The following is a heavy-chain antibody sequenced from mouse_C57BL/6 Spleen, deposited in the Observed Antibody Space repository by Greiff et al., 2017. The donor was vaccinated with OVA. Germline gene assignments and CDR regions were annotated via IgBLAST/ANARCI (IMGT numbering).Heavy chain of an antibody. CDR2: IDPETGGT. CDR3: TRRGSSYDS. CDR1: GYTFTDYE. Sequence: VKLMESGAELVRPGASVTLSCKASGYTFTDYEMHWVKQTPVHGLEWIGAIDPETGGTAYNQKFKGKAILTADKSSSTAYMELRSLTSEDSAVYYCTRRGSSYDSWGQGTLVTVSA. V-gene: IGHV1-15*01. J-gene: IGHJ3*01. D-gene: IGHD1-1*01.